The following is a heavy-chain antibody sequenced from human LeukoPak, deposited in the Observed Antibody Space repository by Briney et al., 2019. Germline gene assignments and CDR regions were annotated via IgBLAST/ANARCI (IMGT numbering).Heavy chain of an antibody. V-gene: IGHV6-1*01. CDR3: ARAHHWNYRGALLSLPVMDV. CDR2: TYYRSKWYN. J-gene: IGHJ6*03. Sequence: SQTLSLTCAISGDSVSSNNATWNWIRQSPSRGLEWLGRTYYRSKWYNDYAVSVKSRITINPDTSKNQFSLQLNSVTPEDTALYYCARAHHWNYRGALLSLPVMDVWGIGTTVTVSS. CDR1: GDSVSSNNAT. D-gene: IGHD1-7*01.